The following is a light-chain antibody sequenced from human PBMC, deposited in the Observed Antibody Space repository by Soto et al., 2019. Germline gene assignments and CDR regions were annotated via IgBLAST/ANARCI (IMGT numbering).Light chain of an antibody. CDR1: LSVSSD. CDR3: QQYFRWPPWT. V-gene: IGKV3-15*01. J-gene: IGKJ1*01. CDR2: GAS. Sequence: EIVVTQSPATLSVSPGDRVTLSCRASLSVSSDLAWYQQRPGQAPTLLIYGASIRATGVPARFSGSGSGTDFTLTIDSLQSEDVADYYCQQYFRWPPWTFGQGTKVDIK.